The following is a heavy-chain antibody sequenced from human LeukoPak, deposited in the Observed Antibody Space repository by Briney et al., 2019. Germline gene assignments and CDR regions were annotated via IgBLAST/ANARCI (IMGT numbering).Heavy chain of an antibody. V-gene: IGHV5-51*01. CDR2: IYPGDSDT. CDR1: GYSFTSYW. CDR3: ARHERAAAAPFDY. D-gene: IGHD6-13*01. J-gene: IGHJ4*02. Sequence: GGSLKISCKGSGYSFTSYWIGWGRQMPGKGPEWMGIIYPGDSDTRYSPSFQGQVTNSADKSISTAYLQWRSLKASDTSMYYCARHERAAAAPFDYWGQGTLVTVSS.